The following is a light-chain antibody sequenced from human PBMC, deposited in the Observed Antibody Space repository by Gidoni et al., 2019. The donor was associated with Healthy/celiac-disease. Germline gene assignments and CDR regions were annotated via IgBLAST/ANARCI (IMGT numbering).Light chain of an antibody. V-gene: IGKV4-1*01. Sequence: DIVMTQSPDSLAVSLGERATINCKSSQSVLYSSNNKNYLAWYQQKPGQPPKLLIYWASTRESGVRDRFSGSGSGTDFTLTISSLQAEDVAVYYCQQYYSTPRTFGQXTKLEIK. CDR2: WAS. J-gene: IGKJ2*02. CDR1: QSVLYSSNNKNY. CDR3: QQYYSTPRT.